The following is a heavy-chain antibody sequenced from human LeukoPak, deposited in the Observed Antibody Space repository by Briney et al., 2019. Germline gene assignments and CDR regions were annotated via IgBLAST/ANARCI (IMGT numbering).Heavy chain of an antibody. CDR3: ARQRASYGSGIMDV. D-gene: IGHD3-10*01. V-gene: IGHV1-18*01. J-gene: IGHJ6*02. Sequence: ASVKVSCKASGYTFTSYGISWVRQAPGQGLEWMGWISAYNGNTNSAQKLQGRVTMTTDTSTGTAYMELRSLRSDDTAVYYCARQRASYGSGIMDVWGQGTTVTVSS. CDR2: ISAYNGNT. CDR1: GYTFTSYG.